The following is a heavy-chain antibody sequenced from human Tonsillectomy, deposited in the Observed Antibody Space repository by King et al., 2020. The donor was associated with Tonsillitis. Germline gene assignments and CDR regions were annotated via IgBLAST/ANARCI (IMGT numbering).Heavy chain of an antibody. CDR2: SNTNSGGT. D-gene: IGHD6-19*01. CDR3: ATYNVELAGFDY. Sequence: QLVQSGAEVKKPGASVKVSWKASGYIFTDDYMHWVRQAPGQGLEWMGWSNTNSGGTKYAQKFQGRVTMTRDTSISTAYMELSRLRSDDTAVFYCATYNVELAGFDYWGQGTLVTVSS. J-gene: IGHJ4*02. CDR1: GYIFTDDY. V-gene: IGHV1-2*02.